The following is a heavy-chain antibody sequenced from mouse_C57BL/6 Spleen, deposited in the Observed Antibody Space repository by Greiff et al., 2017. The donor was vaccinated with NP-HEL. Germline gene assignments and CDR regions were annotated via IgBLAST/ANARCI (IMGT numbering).Heavy chain of an antibody. V-gene: IGHV5-9-1*02. Sequence: EVQLVESGEGLVKPGGSLKLSCAASGFTFSSYAMSWVRQTPEKRLEWVAYISSGGDYIYYADTVKGRFNISRDNARNTLYLQMSSLKSEDTAMYYCTRDVGYSETMDYWGQGTSVTVSS. D-gene: IGHD2-14*01. J-gene: IGHJ4*01. CDR2: ISSGGDYI. CDR1: GFTFSSYA. CDR3: TRDVGYSETMDY.